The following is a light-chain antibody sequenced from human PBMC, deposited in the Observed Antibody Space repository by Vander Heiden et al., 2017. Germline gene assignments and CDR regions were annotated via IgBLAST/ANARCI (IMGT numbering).Light chain of an antibody. V-gene: IGLV3-1*01. CDR2: QDS. CDR3: QAWDSSTWV. J-gene: IGLJ3*02. CDR1: KLGDKY. Sequence: SYELTQPPSVSVSPGQTASITCSGDKLGDKYACWYQQKPGQSPVLVIYQDSKRPSGIPERFSGSNSGNTATLTISGTQAMDEGDYYCQAWDSSTWVFGGGTKLTVL.